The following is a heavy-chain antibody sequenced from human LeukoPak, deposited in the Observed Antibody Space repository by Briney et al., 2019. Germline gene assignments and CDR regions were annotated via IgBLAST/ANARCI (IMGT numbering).Heavy chain of an antibody. V-gene: IGHV3-23*01. J-gene: IGHJ4*02. CDR1: GFTFSSYA. CDR3: ARDYSSSWYTQRLDY. D-gene: IGHD6-13*01. CDR2: ISGSGDST. Sequence: GGSLRLSCAASGFTFSSYAMSWVRQAPGKGLEWVSAISGSGDSTYYVDSVKGRFTISRDNSKNTLYLQMNSLRAEDTAVYYCARDYSSSWYTQRLDYWGQGTLVTVPS.